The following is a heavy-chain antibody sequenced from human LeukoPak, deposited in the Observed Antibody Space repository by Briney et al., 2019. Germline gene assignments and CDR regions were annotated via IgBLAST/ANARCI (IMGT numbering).Heavy chain of an antibody. V-gene: IGHV1-69*13. D-gene: IGHD3-3*01. CDR3: ARAIPRAYDFWSGRTDYYYYMDV. Sequence: PMASVKVSCKASGGTFSSYAISWVRQAPGQGLEWMGGIIPIFGTANYAQKFQGRVTITADESTSTAYMELSSLRSEDTAVYYCARAIPRAYDFWSGRTDYYYYMDVWGKGTTVTVSS. CDR1: GGTFSSYA. J-gene: IGHJ6*03. CDR2: IIPIFGTA.